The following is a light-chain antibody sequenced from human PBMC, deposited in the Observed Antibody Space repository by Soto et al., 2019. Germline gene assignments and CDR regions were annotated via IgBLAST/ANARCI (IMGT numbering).Light chain of an antibody. J-gene: IGLJ2*01. CDR2: GVS. V-gene: IGLV2-14*01. CDR1: ASDIGNYNY. CDR3: CSYAGSYTVV. Sequence: QSALTQPASVFGSPGQSITISCTGTASDIGNYNYVSWYQVHPGKAPKLLIYGVSNRPSGVSNRFSGSKSGNAASLTISGLQAEDEADYYCCSYAGSYTVVFGGGTQLTVL.